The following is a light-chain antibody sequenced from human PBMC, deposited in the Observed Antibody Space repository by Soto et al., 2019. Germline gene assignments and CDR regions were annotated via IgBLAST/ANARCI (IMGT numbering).Light chain of an antibody. CDR1: QSITNY. CDR3: QQSYSTPWT. CDR2: AAS. J-gene: IGKJ1*01. V-gene: IGKV1-39*01. Sequence: DIQMTQSPSSLSASVGDRVTITCRASQSITNYLTWYQQKPGKAPKLLIYAASSLQSGVPSRVSGSESGTDFTPSISSLQPDDLATYYCQQSYSTPWTFGQGTQVEIK.